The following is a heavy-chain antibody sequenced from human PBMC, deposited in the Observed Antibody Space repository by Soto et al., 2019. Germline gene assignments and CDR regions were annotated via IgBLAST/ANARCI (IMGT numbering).Heavy chain of an antibody. CDR1: GGSFSGYY. CDR2: INHSGST. V-gene: IGHV4-34*01. CDR3: GAGDQRRWVSGP. Sequence: QVQLQQWGAGLLKPSETLSLTCAVYGGSFSGYYWSWIRQPPGKGLEWIGEINHSGSTNYNPSLKSRVTISVDTSKNQFSLKLSSVTAAETAVYYCGAGDQRRWVSGPWGQGTLVTVSS. J-gene: IGHJ5*02. D-gene: IGHD3-10*01.